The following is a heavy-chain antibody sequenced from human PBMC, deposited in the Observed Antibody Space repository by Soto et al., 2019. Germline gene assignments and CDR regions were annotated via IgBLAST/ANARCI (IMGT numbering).Heavy chain of an antibody. J-gene: IGHJ6*04. Sequence: SETLSLTCTVSGGSISSYYWSWIRQPPGKGLEWIGYIYYSGSTNYNPSLKSRVTISVDTSKNQFSLNLSSVTAADTAVYYCARDHKGDGMEVGGKGTTVTVSS. CDR1: GGSISSYY. CDR3: ARDHKGDGMEV. CDR2: IYYSGST. D-gene: IGHD3-16*01. V-gene: IGHV4-59*12.